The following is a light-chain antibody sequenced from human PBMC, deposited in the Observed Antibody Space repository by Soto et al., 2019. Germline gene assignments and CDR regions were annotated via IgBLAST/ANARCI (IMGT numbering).Light chain of an antibody. CDR3: QQYGSKWPLT. Sequence: EIVLTQSPGTLSLSPGERATLSCRASQSVSNNYLAWCQQKPGQAPRLLIYGASNRATGIPDRFSGSGSGTDFTLTISRLEPEDFAVYYCQQYGSKWPLTFGGGTKVDIK. CDR1: QSVSNNY. J-gene: IGKJ4*01. CDR2: GAS. V-gene: IGKV3-20*01.